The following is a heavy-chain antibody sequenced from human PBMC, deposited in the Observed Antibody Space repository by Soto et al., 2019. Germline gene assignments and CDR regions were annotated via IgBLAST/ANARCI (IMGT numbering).Heavy chain of an antibody. Sequence: QVQLQESGPRLVKPSQTLSLTCNVSGDYIRGGGYYWSWIRQRPGQDLEWRGYIYYTGSTYYNRSFRIRRSMSKDTSEIQFSLKLTSETAADKAIYSCAGDRRAAQNTWRSIDPWGQGIMVTVSA. CDR1: GDYIRGGGYY. D-gene: IGHD6-13*01. J-gene: IGHJ5*02. CDR2: IYYTGST. CDR3: AGDRRAAQNTWRSIDP. V-gene: IGHV4-31*03.